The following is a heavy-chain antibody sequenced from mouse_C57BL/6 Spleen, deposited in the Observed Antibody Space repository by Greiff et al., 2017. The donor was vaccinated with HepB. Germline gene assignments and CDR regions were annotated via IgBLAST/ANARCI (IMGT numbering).Heavy chain of an antibody. CDR2: IDPSDSYT. Sequence: QVQLQQPGAELVRPGTSVKLSCKASGYTFTSYWMHWVKQRPGQGLEWIGVIDPSDSYTNYNQKFKGKATLTVDTSSSTAYMQLSSLTSEDSAVYDCAREGFTTVVATGGWFAYWGQGTLVTVSA. D-gene: IGHD1-1*01. J-gene: IGHJ3*01. CDR3: AREGFTTVVATGGWFAY. CDR1: GYTFTSYW. V-gene: IGHV1-59*01.